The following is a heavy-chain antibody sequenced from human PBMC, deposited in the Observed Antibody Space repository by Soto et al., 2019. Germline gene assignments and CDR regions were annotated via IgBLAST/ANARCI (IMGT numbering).Heavy chain of an antibody. Sequence: QVQLQESGPGLVKASQTLSLTCTVSGGSISSGGYYWSWIRQHPGKGLEWIGYIYYSGRTYYNPSLKSRVTISVDTSKNQFSLKLSSVTAADTAVYYCARVWESDYDPYYFDYWGQGTLVTVSS. D-gene: IGHD5-12*01. CDR3: ARVWESDYDPYYFDY. CDR1: GGSISSGGYY. CDR2: IYYSGRT. V-gene: IGHV4-31*03. J-gene: IGHJ4*02.